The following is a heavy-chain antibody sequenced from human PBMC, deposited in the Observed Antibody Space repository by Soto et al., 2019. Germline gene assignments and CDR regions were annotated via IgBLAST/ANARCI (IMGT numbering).Heavy chain of an antibody. V-gene: IGHV4-31*03. J-gene: IGHJ5*02. CDR1: GGSISSVGYY. CDR3: SRETVGTIDR. D-gene: IGHD5-12*01. Sequence: QVQLQESGPGLVKPSQTLSLTCTVSGGSISSVGYYWSWIRQHPGKGLEWIGYIYNSGSTHYNPSTKRRITMSVDTSKNQFSLKLSSVTVADTAVYFCSRETVGTIDRWGQGTLVTVPS. CDR2: IYNSGST.